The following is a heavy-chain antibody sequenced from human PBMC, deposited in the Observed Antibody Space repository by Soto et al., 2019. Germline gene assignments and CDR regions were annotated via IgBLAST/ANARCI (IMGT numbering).Heavy chain of an antibody. Sequence: PGRSLRLSCAASGFTFSSYGMHWVRQAPGKGLEWVSVISYDGSNKYYADSVKGRFTISRENSKNTLYLQMNSLRAEDTAVYYCAKDEGGNSGYWGQGTLVTVS. CDR1: GFTFSSYG. CDR3: AKDEGGNSGY. D-gene: IGHD4-4*01. CDR2: ISYDGSNK. V-gene: IGHV3-30*18. J-gene: IGHJ4*02.